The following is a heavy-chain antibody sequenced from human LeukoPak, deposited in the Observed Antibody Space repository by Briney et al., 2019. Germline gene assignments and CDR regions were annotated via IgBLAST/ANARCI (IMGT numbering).Heavy chain of an antibody. CDR2: IYTSGST. Sequence: SETLSLTCTVSGGSISSGSYYWSWIRQPAGKGLEWIGRIYTSGSTNYNPSLKSRVTMSVDTSKNQFSLKLSSVTAADTAVYYCARGVYCSGGSCSSPLDYWGQGTLVTVSS. CDR1: GGSISSGSYY. V-gene: IGHV4-61*02. D-gene: IGHD2-15*01. J-gene: IGHJ4*02. CDR3: ARGVYCSGGSCSSPLDY.